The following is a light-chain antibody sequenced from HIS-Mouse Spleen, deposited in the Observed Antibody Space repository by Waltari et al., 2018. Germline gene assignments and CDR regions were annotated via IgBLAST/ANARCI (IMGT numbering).Light chain of an antibody. Sequence: DIVMTRSPDSLAVSLGERATINCKSSQSVLYSSNNKNYLAWYQQKPGQPPKLLIYWASTRESGVPDRFSGSGSGTDVTLTISSLQAEDVAVYYCQQYYTTPYTFGQGTKLEIK. CDR1: QSVLYSSNNKNY. CDR3: QQYYTTPYT. CDR2: WAS. V-gene: IGKV4-1*01. J-gene: IGKJ2*01.